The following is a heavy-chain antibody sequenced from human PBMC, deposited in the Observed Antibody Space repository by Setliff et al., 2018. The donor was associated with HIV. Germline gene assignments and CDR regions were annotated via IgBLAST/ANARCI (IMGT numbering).Heavy chain of an antibody. CDR2: IYYSGRT. D-gene: IGHD3-3*01. Sequence: SETLSLTCTVSGGSISSSSYYWGWIRQPPGQGLEWIGSIYYSGRTYYNPSLKSRVTISVDTSKKQFSLKLSSVTAADTAVYYCARLREGYNFWSGYSYYYYYMDVWGKGTTVTVSS. CDR1: GGSISSSSYY. V-gene: IGHV4-39*01. J-gene: IGHJ6*03. CDR3: ARLREGYNFWSGYSYYYYYMDV.